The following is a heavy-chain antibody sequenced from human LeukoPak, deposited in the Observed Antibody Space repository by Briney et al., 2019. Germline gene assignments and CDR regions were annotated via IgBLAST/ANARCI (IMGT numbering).Heavy chain of an antibody. Sequence: PGGSLRLSCAVSGITLSNYGMSWVRQAPGKGLEWVAGISDSGGRTNYADSVKGRFTISRDNSKNTLYLQMNSLRAEDTAVYYCAKLGGQEVYNYYVGVWGKGTTVAVSS. CDR3: AKLGGQEVYNYYVGV. J-gene: IGHJ6*03. CDR2: ISDSGGRT. D-gene: IGHD3-16*01. CDR1: GITLSNYG. V-gene: IGHV3-23*01.